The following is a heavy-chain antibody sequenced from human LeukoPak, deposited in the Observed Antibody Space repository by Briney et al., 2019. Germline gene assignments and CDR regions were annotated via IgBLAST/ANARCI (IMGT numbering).Heavy chain of an antibody. D-gene: IGHD6-13*01. V-gene: IGHV3-9*01. CDR1: GFTFDDYA. Sequence: GRSLRLSCAASGFTFDDYAMHLVRQAPGKGLEWVSGISWNSGSIGYADSVKGRFTISRDNAKNSLYLQMNSLRAEDTALYYCAKDLYSSSWYYFDYWGQGTLVTVSS. CDR3: AKDLYSSSWYYFDY. J-gene: IGHJ4*02. CDR2: ISWNSGSI.